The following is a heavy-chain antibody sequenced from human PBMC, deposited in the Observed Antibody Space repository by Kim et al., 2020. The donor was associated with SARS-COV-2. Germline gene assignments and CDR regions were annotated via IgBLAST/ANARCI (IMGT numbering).Heavy chain of an antibody. J-gene: IGHJ5*02. Sequence: SETLSLTCIVTGVSLKDYYWSWIRQPPGKGLEWIGYVYYSGNTSYNPSFDNRVTISIDMSKSQFSLRLTSVTPADTAGYFCAKFPAKETVAWGPGTLGTVS. CDR2: VYYSGNT. V-gene: IGHV4-59*01. CDR3: AKFPAKETVA. CDR1: GVSLKDYY. D-gene: IGHD2-2*01.